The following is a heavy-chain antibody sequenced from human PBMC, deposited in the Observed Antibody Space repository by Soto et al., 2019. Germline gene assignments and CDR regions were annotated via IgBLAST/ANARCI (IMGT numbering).Heavy chain of an antibody. CDR1: GGSISSSSYY. CDR3: ARHRAVGYGGNSGSYYFDY. Sequence: TSETLSLTCTVSGGSISSSSYYWGWIRQPPGKGLEWIGSIYYSGSTYYNPSLKSRVTISVDTSKNQFSLKLSSVTAADTAVYYCARHRAVGYGGNSGSYYFDYWGQGTLVTVSS. D-gene: IGHD4-17*01. J-gene: IGHJ4*02. CDR2: IYYSGST. V-gene: IGHV4-39*01.